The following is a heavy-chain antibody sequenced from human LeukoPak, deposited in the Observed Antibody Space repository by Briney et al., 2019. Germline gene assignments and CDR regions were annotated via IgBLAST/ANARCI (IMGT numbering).Heavy chain of an antibody. CDR3: ARADTAMDTVDY. Sequence: GGSLRLSCAASGFTFSTYAMSWVRQAPGKGLEWVSVIYSGGSTYYADSVKGRFTISRDNSKNTLYLQMNSLRAEDTAVYYCARADTAMDTVDYWGQGTLVTVSS. CDR1: GFTFSTYA. D-gene: IGHD5-18*01. J-gene: IGHJ4*02. CDR2: IYSGGST. V-gene: IGHV3-66*01.